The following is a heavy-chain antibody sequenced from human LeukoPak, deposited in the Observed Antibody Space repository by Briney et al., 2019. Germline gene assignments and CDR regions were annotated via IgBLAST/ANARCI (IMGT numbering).Heavy chain of an antibody. J-gene: IGHJ4*02. CDR3: AKASTLTGYPTNFDY. CDR1: GFTFSSYA. CDR2: ISGSGGST. Sequence: GGSLRLSCAASGFTFSSYAMSWVRQAPGKGLEWVSTISGSGGSTYYAESVKGRFTISRDNSKNTLYLRMNSLRAEDTAVYYCAKASTLTGYPTNFDYWGQGTLVTVSS. V-gene: IGHV3-23*01. D-gene: IGHD3-9*01.